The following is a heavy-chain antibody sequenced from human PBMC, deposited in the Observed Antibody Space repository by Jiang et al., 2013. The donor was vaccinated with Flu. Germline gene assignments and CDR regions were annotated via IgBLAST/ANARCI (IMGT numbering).Heavy chain of an antibody. V-gene: IGHV3-48*01. D-gene: IGHD3-9*01. CDR2: ISRSSSTI. Sequence: SYISRSSSTIHYADSVKGRFTISRDNAKNSLYLQMNSLRAEDTAVYYCARDYDILTGIFDYWGQGTLVTVSS. CDR3: ARDYDILTGIFDY. J-gene: IGHJ4*02.